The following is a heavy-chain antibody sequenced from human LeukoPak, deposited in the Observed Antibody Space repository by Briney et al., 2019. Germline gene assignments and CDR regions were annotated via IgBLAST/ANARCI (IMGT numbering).Heavy chain of an antibody. CDR1: GFTFDDYA. CDR3: AKGTGYDILTGYDYYGMDV. V-gene: IGHV3-9*01. Sequence: GGSLRLSCAASGFTFDDYAMHWVRQAPGKGLEWVSGISWNSGSIGYADSVKGRFTISRDNAKNSLYLQMNSLRAEDTALYYCAKGTGYDILTGYDYYGMDVWGQGTTVTVSS. J-gene: IGHJ6*02. CDR2: ISWNSGSI. D-gene: IGHD3-9*01.